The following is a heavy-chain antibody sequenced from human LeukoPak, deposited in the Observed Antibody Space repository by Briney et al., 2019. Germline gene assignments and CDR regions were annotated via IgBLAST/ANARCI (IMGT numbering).Heavy chain of an antibody. Sequence: SETLSLTCAVYGGSFSGYYWSWIRQPPGKGLEWIGEINHSGSTNYNPSLKSRVTISVDTSKNQFSLKLSSVTAADTAVYYCASSFPIAVAGKGTCDYWGQGTLVTVSS. CDR2: INHSGST. CDR3: ASSFPIAVAGKGTCDY. V-gene: IGHV4-34*01. CDR1: GGSFSGYY. J-gene: IGHJ4*02. D-gene: IGHD6-19*01.